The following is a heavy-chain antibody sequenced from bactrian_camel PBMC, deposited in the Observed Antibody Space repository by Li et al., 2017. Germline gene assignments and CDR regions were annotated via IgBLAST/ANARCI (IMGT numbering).Heavy chain of an antibody. Sequence: HVQLVESGGGSVQAGGSLRLSCAASGSTDTNNVMAWFRQVPGKEREGVASFYSRHNKTFYADSVKGRFTISQDDANNTVYLQMNSLKPEDTAMYYCAADARQYAGSWRSLVADSFDYWGQGTQVTVS. D-gene: IGHD6*01. V-gene: IGHV3-3*01. CDR2: FYSRHNKT. CDR3: AADARQYAGSWRSLVADSFDY. J-gene: IGHJ4*01. CDR1: GSTDTNNV.